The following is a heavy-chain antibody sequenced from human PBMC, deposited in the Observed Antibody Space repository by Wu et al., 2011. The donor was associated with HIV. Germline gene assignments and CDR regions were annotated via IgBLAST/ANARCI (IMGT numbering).Heavy chain of an antibody. CDR2: T. CDR3: TTAYGDYFDY. D-gene: IGHD4-17*01. Sequence: TDYAAPVKSRFTISRDDSKNTLYLQMNSLKTEDTAVYYCTTAYGDYFDYWGQGTLVTVSS. J-gene: IGHJ4*02. V-gene: IGHV3-15*01.